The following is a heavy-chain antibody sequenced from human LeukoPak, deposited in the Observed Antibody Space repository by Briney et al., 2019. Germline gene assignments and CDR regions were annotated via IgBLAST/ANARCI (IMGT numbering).Heavy chain of an antibody. V-gene: IGHV3-7*03. Sequence: PGGSLRLSCAAPGFALSSHWMTWFRQVPGRGPEWVANVNRDGSETYYLDSVKGRFTISKDNAKNSLYLQMNSLRAEDTALYHCARNNGMDVWGQGTTVIVSS. J-gene: IGHJ6*02. CDR2: VNRDGSET. CDR1: GFALSSHW. CDR3: ARNNGMDV.